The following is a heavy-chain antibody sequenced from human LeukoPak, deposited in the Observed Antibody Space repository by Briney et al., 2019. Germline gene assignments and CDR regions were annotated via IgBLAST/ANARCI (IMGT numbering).Heavy chain of an antibody. CDR3: AKDTDGYSSSWYEY. CDR1: GFTFDDYA. V-gene: IGHV3-9*01. J-gene: IGHJ4*02. D-gene: IGHD6-13*01. CDR2: ISWNSGSI. Sequence: PGRSLRLSCAASGFTFDDYAMHWVRQAPGKGLEWVSGISWNSGSIGYADSVKGRFTISRDNAKNSLSLQMNSLRAEDTALYYCAKDTDGYSSSWYEYWGQGTLVTVSS.